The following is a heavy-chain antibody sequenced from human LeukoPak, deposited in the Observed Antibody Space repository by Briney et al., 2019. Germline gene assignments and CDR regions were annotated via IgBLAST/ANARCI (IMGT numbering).Heavy chain of an antibody. D-gene: IGHD6-13*01. Sequence: PSETLSLTCSVSGGSISSNRYYWDWIRQSPRKGLEWIGNVYYSGSSFYNPSLRSRVTISIDTSKSQFSLKLSSVTAADTAVYYCACGYSSSHATFDYWGQGTLVTVSS. CDR2: VYYSGSS. CDR3: ACGYSSSHATFDY. J-gene: IGHJ4*02. V-gene: IGHV4-39*01. CDR1: GGSISSNRYY.